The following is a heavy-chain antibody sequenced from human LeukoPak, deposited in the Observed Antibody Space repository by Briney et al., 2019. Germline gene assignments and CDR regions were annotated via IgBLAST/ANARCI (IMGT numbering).Heavy chain of an antibody. CDR2: IYTSGST. J-gene: IGHJ4*02. V-gene: IGHV4-61*02. CDR3: ARVSNDAARSLDS. Sequence: SQTLSLTCTVSGGSISSGSYYWSWIRQPAGKGLEWIGRIYTSGSTNYNPSLKSRVTISVDTSKNQFSLKLSSVTAADTAVYYCARVSNDAARSLDSWGQGTLVTVSS. CDR1: GGSISSGSYY. D-gene: IGHD6-6*01.